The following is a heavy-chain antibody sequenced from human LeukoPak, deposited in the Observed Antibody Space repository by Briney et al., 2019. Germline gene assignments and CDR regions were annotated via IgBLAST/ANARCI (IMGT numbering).Heavy chain of an antibody. D-gene: IGHD3-3*01. J-gene: IGHJ4*02. CDR1: GFTFSSYG. V-gene: IGHV3-48*01. CDR3: ARGGDFY. Sequence: GGSLRLSCAASGFTFSSYGMHWVRQAPGKGLEWVSYISPSSSTIYYADSVKGRFTISRDNAKNSLYVQMNSLRADDTAVYYCARGGDFYWGQGTLVTVSS. CDR2: ISPSSSTI.